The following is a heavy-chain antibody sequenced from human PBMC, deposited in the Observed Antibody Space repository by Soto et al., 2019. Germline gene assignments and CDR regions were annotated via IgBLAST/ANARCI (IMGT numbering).Heavy chain of an antibody. CDR2: IIPIFGTA. Sequence: GASVKVSCKASGGTFSSYAISWVRQAPGQGLEWMGGIIPIFGTANYAQKFQGRVTITADESTSTAYMELSSLRSEDTAVYYCARDQTAAGTGGYYGMDVWGQGTTVTVSS. CDR1: GGTFSSYA. D-gene: IGHD6-13*01. J-gene: IGHJ6*02. CDR3: ARDQTAAGTGGYYGMDV. V-gene: IGHV1-69*13.